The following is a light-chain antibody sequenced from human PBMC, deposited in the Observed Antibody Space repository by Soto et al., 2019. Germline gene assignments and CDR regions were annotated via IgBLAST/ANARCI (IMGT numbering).Light chain of an antibody. V-gene: IGLV2-14*01. Sequence: QSALTQPASVCGSPGQSIAISCTGTSSDDGGYNYVSWHQQHPGTASKVLISVVSNRPSGVSNRFSGSKSGNTASLTISGLQAEDEADYYCSSYRSGGTLVFGSGTKVTGL. CDR3: SSYRSGGTLV. CDR2: VVS. J-gene: IGLJ1*01. CDR1: SSDDGGYNY.